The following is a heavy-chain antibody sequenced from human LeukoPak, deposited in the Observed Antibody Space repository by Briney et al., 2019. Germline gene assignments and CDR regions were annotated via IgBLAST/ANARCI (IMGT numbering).Heavy chain of an antibody. J-gene: IGHJ4*02. CDR2: ISSSGGST. V-gene: IGHV3-23*01. D-gene: IGHD3-3*01. CDR3: AKGGRFLEWSYFDY. Sequence: RAGGSLRLSCAASGFTFSSYAMSWVRQAPGKGLEWVSIISSSGGSTYYADSVKGRFTISRDNSKNTLYLQVNSLRADDTAVYYCAKGGRFLEWSYFDYWGQGALVTVSS. CDR1: GFTFSSYA.